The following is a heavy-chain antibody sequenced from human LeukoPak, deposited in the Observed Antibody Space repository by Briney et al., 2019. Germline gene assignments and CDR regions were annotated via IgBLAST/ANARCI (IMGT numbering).Heavy chain of an antibody. J-gene: IGHJ4*02. V-gene: IGHV4-39*07. D-gene: IGHD3-10*01. CDR3: ARVAYGSGSRLIDC. CDR1: GGSINSSNYN. CDR2: VYYSGLT. Sequence: ASETLSLTCTVSGGSINSSNYNWGWIRQPPRRGREWLASVYYSGLTYYNSSLKSRVSISVDTSKNQFSLKLTSVTAADTAVYYCARVAYGSGSRLIDCWGQGTLVTISS.